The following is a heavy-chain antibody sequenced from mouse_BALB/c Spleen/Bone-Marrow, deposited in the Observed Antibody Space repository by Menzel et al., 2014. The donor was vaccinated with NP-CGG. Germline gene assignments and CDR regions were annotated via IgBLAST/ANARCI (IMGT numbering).Heavy chain of an antibody. CDR1: GFTFSNYG. V-gene: IGHV5-6*02. D-gene: IGHD2-4*01. J-gene: IGHJ2*01. Sequence: EVMLVESGGDLVKPGGSLKLSCAASGFTFSNYGMSWVRQIPDKRLEWVATISSGGTYTFYPDSVKGRFTISRDNTKNTLTLQMTSLKSEDTAMYYCARRRDYDYFDYWGQGTTHTVSS. CDR2: ISSGGTYT. CDR3: ARRRDYDYFDY.